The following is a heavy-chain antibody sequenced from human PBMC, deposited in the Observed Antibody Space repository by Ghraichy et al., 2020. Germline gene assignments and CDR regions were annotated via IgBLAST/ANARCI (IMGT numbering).Heavy chain of an antibody. J-gene: IGHJ3*02. D-gene: IGHD4-23*01. CDR3: ARPSPSYGGSHGGPFDI. CDR1: GFTFSSFA. Sequence: GESLNISCAASGFTFSSFAMNWLRQTPGKGLEWVSSILPRDGGTFYAGAVEGQFTISRDNSKSTLYLQMNSLRAEDTAIYYCARPSPSYGGSHGGPFDIWGQGTMVTVSS. CDR2: ILPRDGGT. V-gene: IGHV3-23*01.